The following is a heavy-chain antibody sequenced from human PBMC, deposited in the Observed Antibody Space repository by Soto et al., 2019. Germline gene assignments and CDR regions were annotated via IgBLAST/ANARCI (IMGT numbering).Heavy chain of an antibody. D-gene: IGHD2-2*02. J-gene: IGHJ6*02. CDR2: IDPSDSYT. Sequence: PGESLKISCKGSGYSFTSYWISWVRQMPGKGLEWMGRIDPSDSYTNYSPSFQGHVTISADKSISTAYLQWSSLKASDTAMYYCARERVVVVPAARPFYYYYGMDVWGQGTTVTVS. V-gene: IGHV5-10-1*01. CDR1: GYSFTSYW. CDR3: ARERVVVVPAARPFYYYYGMDV.